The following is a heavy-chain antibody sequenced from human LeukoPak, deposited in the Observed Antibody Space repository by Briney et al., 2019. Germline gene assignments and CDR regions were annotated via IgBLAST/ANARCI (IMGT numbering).Heavy chain of an antibody. D-gene: IGHD6-19*01. CDR3: ARRAASPAGFAFDI. J-gene: IGHJ3*02. CDR1: GYSFTSYW. V-gene: IGHV5-51*01. Sequence: GESLKISCKGSGYSFTSYWIGWGRQMPGKGLEWMVIIYPGDSDTRYSPSFQGQGTISADKSINTAYMQWSSLKASDTAMYYCARRAASPAGFAFDIWGQGTMVTVSS. CDR2: IYPGDSDT.